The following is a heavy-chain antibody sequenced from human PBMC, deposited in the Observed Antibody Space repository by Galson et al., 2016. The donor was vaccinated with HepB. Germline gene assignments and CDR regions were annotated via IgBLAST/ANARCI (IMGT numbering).Heavy chain of an antibody. Sequence: ASGGTFSSYALNWVRQAPGQGLEWMGGIIPIFATANYAQKFQGRVTMTADISTSTAYMELSSLTSEDTAVYYCARRIVVGGLMDAFDIWGQGTMVTVSS. CDR2: IIPIFATA. CDR1: GGTFSSYA. J-gene: IGHJ3*02. D-gene: IGHD3-16*01. V-gene: IGHV1-69*06. CDR3: ARRIVVGGLMDAFDI.